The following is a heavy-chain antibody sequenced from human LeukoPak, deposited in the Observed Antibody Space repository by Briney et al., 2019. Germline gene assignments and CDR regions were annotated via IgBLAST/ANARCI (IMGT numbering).Heavy chain of an antibody. Sequence: GGSLRLSCAASGFTFSSYSMNWVRQAPGKGLEWVSSISSSSSYIYYADSVKGRFTISRDNAKNSLYLQMNSLRAEDTAVYYCARDLGAVRGVIIYLLDYWGQGTLVTVSS. CDR2: ISSSSSYI. V-gene: IGHV3-21*01. J-gene: IGHJ4*02. CDR3: ARDLGAVRGVIIYLLDY. D-gene: IGHD3-10*01. CDR1: GFTFSSYS.